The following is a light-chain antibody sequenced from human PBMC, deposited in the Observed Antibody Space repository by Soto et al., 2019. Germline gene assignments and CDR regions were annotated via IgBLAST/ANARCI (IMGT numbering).Light chain of an antibody. V-gene: IGKV1-5*01. CDR2: DAS. CDR3: QQYNSYPT. CDR1: QSISSW. Sequence: DIQMTLSPSTLSASVGDRVTITCRASQSISSWLAWYQQKPGKAPKLLIYDASSLESGVPSRFSGSGSGTEFTLTISSLQPDDFATYYCQQYNSYPTFGQGTKVEIK. J-gene: IGKJ1*01.